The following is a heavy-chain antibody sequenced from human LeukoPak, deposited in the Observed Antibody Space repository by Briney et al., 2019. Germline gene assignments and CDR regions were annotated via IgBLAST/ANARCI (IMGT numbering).Heavy chain of an antibody. CDR3: ARASYYYDTSGLGAFDI. Sequence: GGSLRLSCAASGFTFEDYGMSWVRQAPGMGLEWVSGINWNGDRKGHADSVKGRFTISRDSAKTSLYLQMNSLRAEDTALYHCARASYYYDTSGLGAFDIWGQGTMVIVSS. J-gene: IGHJ3*02. V-gene: IGHV3-20*01. CDR2: INWNGDRK. CDR1: GFTFEDYG. D-gene: IGHD3-22*01.